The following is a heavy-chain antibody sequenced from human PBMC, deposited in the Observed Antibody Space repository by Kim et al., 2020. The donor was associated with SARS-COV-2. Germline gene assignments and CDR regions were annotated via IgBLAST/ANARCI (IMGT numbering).Heavy chain of an antibody. Sequence: LKSRVTISVDKSKNQFSLKLSSVTAADTAVYYCARVYYDILTGGGPYFDYWGQGTLVTVSS. CDR3: ARVYYDILTGGGPYFDY. D-gene: IGHD3-9*01. J-gene: IGHJ4*02. V-gene: IGHV4-4*02.